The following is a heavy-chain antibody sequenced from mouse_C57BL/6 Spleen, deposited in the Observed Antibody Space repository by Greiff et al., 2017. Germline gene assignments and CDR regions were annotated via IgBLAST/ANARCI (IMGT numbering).Heavy chain of an antibody. Sequence: EVMLVESEGGLVQPGSSMKLSCTASGFTFSDYYMAWVRQVPEKGLEWVANINSDGSSTYYLDSLKGRFIISRDNAKNILYLQMSSLKSEDTATYYCARPYDYDRGWCAYWGQGTLVTVSA. V-gene: IGHV5-16*01. J-gene: IGHJ3*01. CDR3: ARPYDYDRGWCAY. CDR2: INSDGSST. D-gene: IGHD2-4*01. CDR1: GFTFSDYY.